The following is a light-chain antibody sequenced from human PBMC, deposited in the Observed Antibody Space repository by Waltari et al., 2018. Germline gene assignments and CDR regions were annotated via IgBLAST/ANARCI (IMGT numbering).Light chain of an antibody. CDR1: QSVTSN. J-gene: IGKJ1*01. CDR2: GAS. V-gene: IGKV3-15*01. CDR3: QQYNNWPPWT. Sequence: EIVMTQSPATLSVSPGERATLSCRASQSVTSNLAWYQQRPGQVPRLLIYGASTRATGIPARFSGSGSGTEFTLTISGLQSEDFALYYCQQYNNWPPWTFGQGTKVEIK.